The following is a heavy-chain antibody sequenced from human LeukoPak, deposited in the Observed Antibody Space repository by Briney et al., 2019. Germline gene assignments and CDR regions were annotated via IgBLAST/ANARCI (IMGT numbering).Heavy chain of an antibody. J-gene: IGHJ6*03. CDR1: GFTFSNAW. CDR2: IKSKTDGGTT. Sequence: GGSLRLSCAASGFTFSNAWMSWVRQAPGKGLEWVGRIKSKTDGGTTDYAAPVKGRFTISRDDSKNTLYLQMNSLKTEDTAEYYCTTQTSAAAPAGYYYYMDVWGKGTTVTVSS. CDR3: TTQTSAAAPAGYYYYMDV. V-gene: IGHV3-15*01. D-gene: IGHD1-14*01.